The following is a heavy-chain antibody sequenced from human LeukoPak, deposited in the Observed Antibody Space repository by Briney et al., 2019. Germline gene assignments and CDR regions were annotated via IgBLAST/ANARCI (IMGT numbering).Heavy chain of an antibody. V-gene: IGHV4-34*01. CDR3: ARHGYYDILTGYYGHGWFDP. J-gene: IGHJ5*02. Sequence: PSETLSLTCAVYGGSFSGYYWSWIRQPPGKGLEWIGEINHSGSTNYNPSLKSRVTISVDTSKNQFSLKLSSVTAADTAVYYCARHGYYDILTGYYGHGWFDPWGQGTLVTVSS. CDR1: GGSFSGYY. D-gene: IGHD3-9*01. CDR2: INHSGST.